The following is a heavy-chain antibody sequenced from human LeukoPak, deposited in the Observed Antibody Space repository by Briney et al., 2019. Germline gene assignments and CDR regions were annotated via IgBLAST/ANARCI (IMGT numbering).Heavy chain of an antibody. Sequence: PSETLSLTCTVSGGSISSYYWSWIRQPPGKGLEWIGYIYYSGSTNYNPSLKSRVTISVDTSKNQFSLKLSSVTAADTAVYYCARRAYSASYFLGYWGQGTLVTVSS. D-gene: IGHD1-26*01. CDR1: GGSISSYY. CDR3: ARRAYSASYFLGY. CDR2: IYYSGST. V-gene: IGHV4-59*12. J-gene: IGHJ4*02.